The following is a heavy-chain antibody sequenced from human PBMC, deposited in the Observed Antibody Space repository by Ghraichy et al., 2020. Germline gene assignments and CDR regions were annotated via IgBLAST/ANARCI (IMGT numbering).Heavy chain of an antibody. D-gene: IGHD3-10*01. J-gene: IGHJ2*01. Sequence: GGSLRLSCAASGFTFSSYSMNWVRQAPGKGLEWVSSISSSSSYIYYADSVKGRFTISRDNAKNSLYLQMNSLRAEDTAVYYCARDLSEIGFGGDWYFDLWGRGTLVTVSS. V-gene: IGHV3-21*01. CDR1: GFTFSSYS. CDR2: ISSSSSYI. CDR3: ARDLSEIGFGGDWYFDL.